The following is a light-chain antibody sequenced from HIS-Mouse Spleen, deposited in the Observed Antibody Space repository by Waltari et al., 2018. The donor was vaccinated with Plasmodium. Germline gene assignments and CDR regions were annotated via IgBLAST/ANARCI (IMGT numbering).Light chain of an antibody. J-gene: IGLJ3*02. CDR1: SGINFGTYS. Sequence: QAVLPQPSSLSASPGASASLTCPLRSGINFGTYSIQWYPQKPGSPPQYLLRYKSDSDKQQGSGVPSRFSGYKDASANAGILLISGLQSEDEADYYCMIWHSSAWVFGGGTKLTVL. V-gene: IGLV5-45*03. CDR3: MIWHSSAWV. CDR2: YKSDSDK.